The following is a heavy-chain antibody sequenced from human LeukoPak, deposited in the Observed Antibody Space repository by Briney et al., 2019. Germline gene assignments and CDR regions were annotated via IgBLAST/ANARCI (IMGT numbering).Heavy chain of an antibody. J-gene: IGHJ5*02. V-gene: IGHV3-7*01. Sequence: GGSLRLSCAAPGFTLSSYWMSWVRQAPGKGLEWVANIKQDGSEKYYVDSVKGRFTISRDNGKNSLYLQMNSLRAEDTAVYYCAREGSTGNWFDPWGQGTLVTVSS. CDR3: AREGSTGNWFDP. CDR1: GFTLSSYW. D-gene: IGHD3-10*01. CDR2: IKQDGSEK.